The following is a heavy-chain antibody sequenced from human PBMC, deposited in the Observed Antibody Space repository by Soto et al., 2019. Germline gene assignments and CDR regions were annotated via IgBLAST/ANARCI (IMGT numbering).Heavy chain of an antibody. CDR2: ISYDGSNK. V-gene: IGHV3-30*03. CDR1: GFTFSSYG. J-gene: IGHJ3*02. Sequence: PGGSLRLSCAASGFTFSSYGMHWVRQAPGKGLEWVAVISYDGSNKYYADSVKGRFTISRDNSKNTLYLQMNSLRAEDTAVYYCASNRGYPFWYDSSGSQRWAFDIWGQGTMVTVSS. D-gene: IGHD3-22*01. CDR3: ASNRGYPFWYDSSGSQRWAFDI.